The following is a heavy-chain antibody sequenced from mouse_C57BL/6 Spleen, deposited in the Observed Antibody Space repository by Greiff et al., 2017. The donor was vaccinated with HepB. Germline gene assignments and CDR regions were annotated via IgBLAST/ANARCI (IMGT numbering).Heavy chain of an antibody. V-gene: IGHV1-81*01. J-gene: IGHJ2*01. Sequence: VQLQQSGAELARPGASVKLSCKASGYTFTSYGISWVKQRTGQGLEWIGAIYPRSGNTYYTEKFKGKATLTADKSSSTAYMELRSLTSEDSAVYFCARDSSGYWGQGTTLTVSS. D-gene: IGHD3-2*02. CDR2: IYPRSGNT. CDR1: GYTFTSYG. CDR3: ARDSSGY.